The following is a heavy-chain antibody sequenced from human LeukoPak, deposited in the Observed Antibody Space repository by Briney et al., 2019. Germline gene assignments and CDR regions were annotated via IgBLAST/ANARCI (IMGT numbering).Heavy chain of an antibody. CDR3: ARRSCQPGLDP. Sequence: SETLSLTCTVSGGSISSYYWSWIRQPPGKGLEWIGYIYTIGSTNYNPSLKSRVTISVDTSKNQFSLKPSSVTAADTAVYYCARRSCQPGLDPWRQGPLVTVSS. J-gene: IGHJ5*02. CDR1: GGSISSYY. CDR2: IYTIGST. D-gene: IGHD3-10*01. V-gene: IGHV4-4*09.